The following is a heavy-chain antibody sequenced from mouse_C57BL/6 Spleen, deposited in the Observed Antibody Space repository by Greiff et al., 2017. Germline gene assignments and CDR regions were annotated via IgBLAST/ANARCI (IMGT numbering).Heavy chain of an antibody. CDR1: GFTFSSYA. J-gene: IGHJ1*03. CDR2: ISSGGDYI. Sequence: VKLVESGAGLVKPGGSLKLSCAASGFTFSSYAMSWVRQTPEQRLEWVAYISSGGDYIYYAATVKGRFTISRDNARNTLYLQMSSLKSEDTAMYYCTRETDQGGFEVWGTGTTVTVSS. V-gene: IGHV5-9-1*02. CDR3: TRETDQGGFEV.